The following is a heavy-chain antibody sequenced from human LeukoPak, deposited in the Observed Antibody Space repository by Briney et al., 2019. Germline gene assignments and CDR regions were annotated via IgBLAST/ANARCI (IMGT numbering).Heavy chain of an antibody. Sequence: GGSLRLSCAASGFTFSSYGMSWVRQAPGKGLEWVSYISSSGSTIYYADSVKGRFTISRDNAKNSLYLQMNSLRAEDTAVYYCARGLRGRYYYYMDVWGKGTTVTVSS. J-gene: IGHJ6*03. CDR3: ARGLRGRYYYYMDV. D-gene: IGHD5-12*01. CDR2: ISSSGSTI. V-gene: IGHV3-48*04. CDR1: GFTFSSYG.